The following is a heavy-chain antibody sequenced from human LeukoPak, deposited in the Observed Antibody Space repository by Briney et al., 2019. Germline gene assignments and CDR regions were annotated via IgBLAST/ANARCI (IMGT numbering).Heavy chain of an antibody. CDR1: GYSFTTYW. D-gene: IGHD3-22*01. Sequence: GESLKISCKGSGYSFTTYWIGWVRQMPGKGLEWMGIIYPDDSDTRYSPSFQGQVTISADKSISTAYLQWSSLKASDTAMYYCARRSSGYYHTPSAFDIWGQGTMVTVSS. J-gene: IGHJ3*02. CDR3: ARRSSGYYHTPSAFDI. CDR2: IYPDDSDT. V-gene: IGHV5-51*01.